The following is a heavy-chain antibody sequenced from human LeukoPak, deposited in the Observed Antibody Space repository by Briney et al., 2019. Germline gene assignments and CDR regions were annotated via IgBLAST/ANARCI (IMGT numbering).Heavy chain of an antibody. CDR3: EKASGYGDFTTYFDY. D-gene: IGHD4-17*01. V-gene: IGHV3-33*06. CDR1: GFTFSNYG. J-gene: IGHJ4*02. CDR2: LWYDGSNK. Sequence: GGSLRLSCAASGFTFSNYGMHWVRQAPGKGLVWVAILWYDGSNKYYADSVKGRFTISRDNSKNTLYLQMNSLRAEDTAVYYCEKASGYGDFTTYFDYWGQGTLVSVSS.